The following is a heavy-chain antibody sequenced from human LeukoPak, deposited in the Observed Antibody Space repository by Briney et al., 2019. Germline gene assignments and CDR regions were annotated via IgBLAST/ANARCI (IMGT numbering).Heavy chain of an antibody. V-gene: IGHV3-48*01. J-gene: IGHJ6*03. D-gene: IGHD3-10*01. Sequence: PGGSLRLSCAASGFTFSSYTMNWVRQPPGKGLEWVSNIGTSSTTIYYADSVKGRFTISRDNAKNSLYLQMNSLRAEDTAVYYCARDWDTMVRGAKYYYMDVWGEGTTVTVSS. CDR1: GFTFSSYT. CDR2: IGTSSTTI. CDR3: ARDWDTMVRGAKYYYMDV.